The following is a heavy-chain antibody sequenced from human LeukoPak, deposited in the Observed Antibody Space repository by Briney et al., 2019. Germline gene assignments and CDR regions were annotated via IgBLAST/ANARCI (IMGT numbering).Heavy chain of an antibody. D-gene: IGHD3-3*01. CDR1: GYTFTSYA. V-gene: IGHV7-4-1*02. CDR2: INTNTGNP. CDR3: ARGLRDFWSGSHYYYYGMDV. Sequence: GASVNVSCKASGYTFTSYAMNWVRQAPGQGLEWMGWINTNTGNPTYAQGFTGRFVFSLDTSVSTAYLQISSLKAEDTAVYYCARGLRDFWSGSHYYYYGMDVWGQGTTVTVSS. J-gene: IGHJ6*02.